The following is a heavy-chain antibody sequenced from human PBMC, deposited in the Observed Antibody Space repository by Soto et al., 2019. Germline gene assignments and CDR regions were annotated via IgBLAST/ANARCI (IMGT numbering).Heavy chain of an antibody. Sequence: EVQLLESGGGLVQPGGSLRLSCAASGFTFSSYGMSWVRQAPGKGLEWVSGISGSGGSTYYADSVKGRFTISRDNSKNTLYLQMHSLRAEDTAVYYCAKGGGKYCSGGSCYSVYWGQGTLVTVSS. CDR2: ISGSGGST. V-gene: IGHV3-23*01. CDR3: AKGGGKYCSGGSCYSVY. D-gene: IGHD2-15*01. J-gene: IGHJ4*02. CDR1: GFTFSSYG.